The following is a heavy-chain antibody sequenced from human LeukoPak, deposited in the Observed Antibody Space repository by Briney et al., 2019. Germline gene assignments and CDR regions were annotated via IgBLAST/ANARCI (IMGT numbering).Heavy chain of an antibody. J-gene: IGHJ4*02. CDR2: ISGSGGST. CDR1: GFTLSSYA. V-gene: IGHV3-23*01. Sequence: GGSLRLSCAASGFTLSSYAMSWVRQAPGKGLEWVSAISGSGGSTYYADSVKGRFTISRDNSKNTLYLQMNSLRAEDTAVYYCAKSDSGWYGETFDYWGQGTLVTVSS. CDR3: AKSDSGWYGETFDY. D-gene: IGHD6-19*01.